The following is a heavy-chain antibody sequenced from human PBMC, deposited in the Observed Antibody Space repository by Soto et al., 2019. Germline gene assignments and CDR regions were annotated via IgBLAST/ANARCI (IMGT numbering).Heavy chain of an antibody. CDR2: IFPGDSAT. CDR1: GYTFSSHW. D-gene: IGHD2-21*01. J-gene: IGHJ6*02. Sequence: EVQLVQSGAEVKKAGESLKISCKGSGYTFSSHWIAWVRQMPGKGLEWMAMIFPGDSATRYSPSLHGQVTLSVDKSINTAYLQWSSLRASDTALYYCVRLCDGQRLEVVASGFDYSLDVWGQGTTLTVS. CDR3: VRLCDGQRLEVVASGFDYSLDV. V-gene: IGHV5-51*01.